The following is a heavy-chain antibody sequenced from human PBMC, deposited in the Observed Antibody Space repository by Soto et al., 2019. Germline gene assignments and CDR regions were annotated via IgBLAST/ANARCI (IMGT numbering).Heavy chain of an antibody. J-gene: IGHJ5*02. CDR2: ISYDGNNK. Sequence: QVQLVESGGGVVQPGRSLRLSCAASGFTFSSYAMHWVRQAPGKGLEWVAVISYDGNNKYYADSVKGRFTISRDNSKNTLYLQMNSLRAEDTAVYCCARGYVAAAEFDPWGQGTLVTVSS. CDR3: ARGYVAAAEFDP. V-gene: IGHV3-30-3*01. CDR1: GFTFSSYA. D-gene: IGHD6-13*01.